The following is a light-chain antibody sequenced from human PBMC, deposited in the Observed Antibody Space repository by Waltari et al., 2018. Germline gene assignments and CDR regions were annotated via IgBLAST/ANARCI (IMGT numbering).Light chain of an antibody. J-gene: IGLJ1*01. CDR3: CSYAGHASYV. Sequence: QSALTQHRSVSGSPGQSVTISRTGTSSDVGAYKYVSWYQHPPGKAPKLILFEVTKGPRGVPDRCSSPRASYTASLAISDHESSDVADYCCCSYAGHASYVFGTGTTVSAL. V-gene: IGLV2-11*01. CDR2: EVT. CDR1: SSDVGAYKY.